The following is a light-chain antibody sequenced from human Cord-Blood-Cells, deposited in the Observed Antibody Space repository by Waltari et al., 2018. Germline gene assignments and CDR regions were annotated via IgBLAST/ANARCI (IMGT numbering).Light chain of an antibody. Sequence: EIVLTQSPGPLSLSPGERATLSCRASQSVSSGYLAWYQQKPGQAPRLLIYGASSRATGIPDRFSGSGSGTDVTLTISRLELEDFAVYYCQQYGSSPLTFGGGTKVEIK. V-gene: IGKV3-20*01. CDR2: GAS. J-gene: IGKJ4*01. CDR3: QQYGSSPLT. CDR1: QSVSSGY.